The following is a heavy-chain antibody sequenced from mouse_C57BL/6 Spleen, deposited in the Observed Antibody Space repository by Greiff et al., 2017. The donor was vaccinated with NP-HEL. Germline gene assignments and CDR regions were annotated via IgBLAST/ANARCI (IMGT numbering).Heavy chain of an antibody. CDR2: IRLKSDNYAT. CDR1: GFTFSNYW. J-gene: IGHJ2*01. CDR3: TAGGGDDY. D-gene: IGHD2-13*01. V-gene: IGHV6-3*01. Sequence: EVKVEESGGGLVQPGGSMKLSCVASGFTFSNYWMNWVRQSPEKGLEWVAQIRLKSDNYATHYAESVKGRFTISRDDSKSSVYLQMNNLRAEDTGIYYCTAGGGDDYWGQGTTLTVSS.